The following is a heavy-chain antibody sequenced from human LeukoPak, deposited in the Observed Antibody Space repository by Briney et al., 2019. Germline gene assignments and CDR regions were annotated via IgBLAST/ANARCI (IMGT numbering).Heavy chain of an antibody. Sequence: IPSETLSLTCTVSGGSISSGGYYWSWIRQHPGKGLEWIGYIYYSGSTYYNPSLKSRVTISVDTSKNQFSLKLSSVTAADTAVYYCARQLVVAKGRGYFDYWGQGTLVTVSS. D-gene: IGHD3-22*01. V-gene: IGHV4-31*03. CDR1: GGSISSGGYY. CDR3: ARQLVVAKGRGYFDY. CDR2: IYYSGST. J-gene: IGHJ4*02.